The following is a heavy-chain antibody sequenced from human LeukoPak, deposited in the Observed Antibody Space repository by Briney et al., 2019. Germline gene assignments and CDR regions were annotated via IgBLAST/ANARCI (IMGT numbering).Heavy chain of an antibody. CDR1: GGSFSGYY. CDR2: INHSGAI. Sequence: SETLSLTCAFYGGSFSGYYWSWIRQSPGKGLEWIGEINHSGAIDYNTSLKRRVTISVDTSKNQFSLNLNSVTAADTAVYYCTRGGYGPGSHYRCWDQGTLVTVSS. D-gene: IGHD3-10*01. CDR3: TRGGYGPGSHYRC. V-gene: IGHV4-34*01. J-gene: IGHJ4*02.